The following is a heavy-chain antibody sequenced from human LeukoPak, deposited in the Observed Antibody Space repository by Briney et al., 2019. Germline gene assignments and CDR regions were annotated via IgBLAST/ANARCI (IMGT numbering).Heavy chain of an antibody. CDR3: ARRHIFWSGPDRYYYYYMDV. D-gene: IGHD3-3*01. CDR2: INQDGSEK. Sequence: QAGGSLRLSCAASGFIFSSYWMTWVRQAPGKGLEWVANINQDGSEKYYVDSVKGRFTISRDNAKNSLYLQMNSLRAEDTAVYYCARRHIFWSGPDRYYYYYMDVWGKGTTVTVSS. CDR1: GFIFSSYW. V-gene: IGHV3-7*01. J-gene: IGHJ6*03.